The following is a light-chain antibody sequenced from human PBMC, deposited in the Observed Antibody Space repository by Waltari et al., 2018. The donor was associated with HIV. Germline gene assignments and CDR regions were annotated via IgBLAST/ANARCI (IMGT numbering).Light chain of an antibody. Sequence: QSVLTQPPSVSGPPGQRVTISCPGSSSTIGAGYDAHRYQQLPGTAPKLLIYGNNNRPSGVPDRFSGSKSGTSASLAITGLQAEDEADYYCQSYDSSLSGWVFGGGTKLTVL. J-gene: IGLJ3*02. CDR3: QSYDSSLSGWV. CDR1: SSTIGAGYD. CDR2: GNN. V-gene: IGLV1-40*01.